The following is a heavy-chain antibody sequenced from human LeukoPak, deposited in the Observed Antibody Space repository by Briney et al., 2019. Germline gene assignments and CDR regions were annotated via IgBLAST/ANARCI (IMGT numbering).Heavy chain of an antibody. CDR2: IYTSGST. V-gene: IGHV4-4*07. J-gene: IGHJ6*03. Sequence: SETLSLTCTVSGGSISSYYWSWIRQPAGKGLEWIGRIYTSGSTNYNPSLKSRVTMSVDTSKSQFSLKLSSVTAADTAVYYCARDPGPYYYYYMDVWGKGTTVTVSS. CDR3: ARDPGPYYYYYMDV. CDR1: GGSISSYY.